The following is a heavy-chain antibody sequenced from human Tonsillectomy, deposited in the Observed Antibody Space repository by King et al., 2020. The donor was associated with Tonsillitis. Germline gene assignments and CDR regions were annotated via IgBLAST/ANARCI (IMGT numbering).Heavy chain of an antibody. V-gene: IGHV4-39*01. CDR1: GGSISSSSYY. CDR2: IYYSGST. J-gene: IGHJ4*02. CDR3: ARGSRLGIYYFDY. Sequence: MQLQESGPGLVKPSETLSLTCTVSGGSISSSSYYWGWIRQPPGKGLEWIGSIYYSGSTYYNPSLKGRVTMSVDTSNNQFSLKLSSVTAADTAVYYCARGSRLGIYYFDYWGQGTLVTVSS. D-gene: IGHD3-22*01.